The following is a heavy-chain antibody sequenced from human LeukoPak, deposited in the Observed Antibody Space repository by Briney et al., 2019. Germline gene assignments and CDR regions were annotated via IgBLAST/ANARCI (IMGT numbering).Heavy chain of an antibody. CDR1: GFTFSSHG. V-gene: IGHV3-30*02. CDR3: AKDALGYCSSTSCSYFDY. CDR2: IRYDGSNK. Sequence: GGSLRLSCAASGFTFSSHGMHWVRQAPGTGLEWVAFIRYDGSNKYYADSVKGRFTISRDNSKNTLYLQMNSLRAEDTAVYYCAKDALGYCSSTSCSYFDYWGQGTLVTVSS. D-gene: IGHD2-2*01. J-gene: IGHJ4*02.